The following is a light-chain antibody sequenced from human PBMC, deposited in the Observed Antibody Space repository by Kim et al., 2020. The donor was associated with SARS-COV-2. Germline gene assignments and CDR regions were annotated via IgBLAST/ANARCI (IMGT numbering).Light chain of an antibody. J-gene: IGLJ2*01. V-gene: IGLV3-1*01. CDR3: QAWDSSTVV. Sequence: VSTGKTASITCSGDKLGDKYACWYQQKPGQSPVLVIYQDSKRPSGIPERFSGSNSGNTATLTISGTQAMDEADYYCQAWDSSTVVFGGGTQLTVL. CDR1: KLGDKY. CDR2: QDS.